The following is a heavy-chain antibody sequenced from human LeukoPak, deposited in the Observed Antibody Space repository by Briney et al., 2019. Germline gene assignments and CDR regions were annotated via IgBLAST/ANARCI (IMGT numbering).Heavy chain of an antibody. CDR1: GFTFSSYW. CDR3: AREVVARRRTFDI. Sequence: GGSLRLSCAASGFTFSSYWMHWVRQAPGKGLVWVSRINSDGSSTSYADSVKGRFTISRDNSKNTLFLQMNSLRPEDTAVYYCAREVVARRRTFDIWGQGTMVTVSS. V-gene: IGHV3-74*01. J-gene: IGHJ3*02. D-gene: IGHD5-12*01. CDR2: INSDGSST.